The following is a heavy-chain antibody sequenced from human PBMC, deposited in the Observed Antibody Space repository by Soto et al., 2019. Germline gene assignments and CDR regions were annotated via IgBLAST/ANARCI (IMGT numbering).Heavy chain of an antibody. V-gene: IGHV3-23*01. Sequence: GESLKISCAASGFTFSSYAMSWVRQAPGKGLEWVSAISGSGGSTYYADSVKGRFTISRDNSKNTLYLQMNSLRAEDTAVYYCAKPSLPGYSSGWYVGLNFDYWGQGTLVTVS. CDR3: AKPSLPGYSSGWYVGLNFDY. CDR1: GFTFSSYA. D-gene: IGHD6-19*01. J-gene: IGHJ4*02. CDR2: ISGSGGST.